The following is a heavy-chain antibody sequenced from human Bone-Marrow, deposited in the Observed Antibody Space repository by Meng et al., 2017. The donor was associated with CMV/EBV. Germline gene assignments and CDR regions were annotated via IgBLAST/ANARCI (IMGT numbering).Heavy chain of an antibody. CDR3: ARDKERFLEENAFDI. J-gene: IGHJ3*02. CDR1: GFTFSNYE. V-gene: IGHV3-48*03. D-gene: IGHD3-3*01. Sequence: GESLKISCAASGFTFSNYEMNWVRQAPGKGLEWLSYISSSGNTIYYADSVKGRFTISRDNAKNSLYLQMNSLRAEDTAVYYCARDKERFLEENAFDIWGQGTIVTVSS. CDR2: ISSSGNTI.